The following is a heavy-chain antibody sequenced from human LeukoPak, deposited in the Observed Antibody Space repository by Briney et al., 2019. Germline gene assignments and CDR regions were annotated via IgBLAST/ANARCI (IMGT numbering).Heavy chain of an antibody. Sequence: GGSLRLSCAASGFTFSDYYMSWIRQAPGKGLLWVSRINSDGSITNYADSVKGRFTISRDNVKNTLYLQMNSLRAEDTAVYYCVRGNDYSVFDIWGQGTMLTVSS. CDR1: GFTFSDYY. J-gene: IGHJ3*02. CDR3: VRGNDYSVFDI. V-gene: IGHV3-74*01. CDR2: INSDGSIT. D-gene: IGHD4-11*01.